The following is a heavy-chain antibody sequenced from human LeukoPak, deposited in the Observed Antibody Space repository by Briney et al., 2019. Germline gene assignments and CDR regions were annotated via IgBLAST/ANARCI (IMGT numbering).Heavy chain of an antibody. Sequence: GESLKISCKGSGYSFTSYWIGWVRQMPGKGLEWMGIIYPGDSDTRYSPSFQGQVTISADKSISTAYLQWSSLKASDTAMYYCARQDKYCSSTSCYLTTAGYWGQGTLVTVSS. CDR2: IYPGDSDT. V-gene: IGHV5-51*01. J-gene: IGHJ4*02. CDR1: GYSFTSYW. D-gene: IGHD2-2*01. CDR3: ARQDKYCSSTSCYLTTAGY.